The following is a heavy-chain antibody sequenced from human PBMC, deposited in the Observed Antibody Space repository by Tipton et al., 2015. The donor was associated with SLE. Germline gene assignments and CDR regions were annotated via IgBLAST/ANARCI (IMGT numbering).Heavy chain of an antibody. CDR2: IYASGST. D-gene: IGHD6-19*01. CDR3: ARGVDSSGWDDAFDI. Sequence: TLSLTCTVSGGSISNFYWSWIRQAAGKGLQWIGRIYASGSTNYNPSPKSRVTMSVDTSKNQFSLKLSSVTVADTAVYYCARGVDSSGWDDAFDIWGQGTMVTVSS. CDR1: GGSISNFY. V-gene: IGHV4-4*07. J-gene: IGHJ3*02.